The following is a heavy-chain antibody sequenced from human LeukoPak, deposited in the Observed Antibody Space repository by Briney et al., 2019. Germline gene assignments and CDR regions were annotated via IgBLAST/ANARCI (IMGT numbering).Heavy chain of an antibody. J-gene: IGHJ4*02. CDR2: ISAYNGNT. D-gene: IGHD3-3*01. CDR3: ARVGDDFWSGYYSSGHVDY. V-gene: IGHV1-18*01. CDR1: GYTFTSYG. Sequence: ASVKVSCKASGYTFTSYGISWVRQAPGQGLEWMGWISAYNGNTNYAQKFQGRVTMTTDTSTSTAYMELRSLRSDDTAVYYCARVGDDFWSGYYSSGHVDYWGQGTLVTVSS.